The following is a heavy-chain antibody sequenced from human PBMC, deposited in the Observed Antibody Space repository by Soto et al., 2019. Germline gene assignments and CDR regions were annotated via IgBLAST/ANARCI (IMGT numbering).Heavy chain of an antibody. Sequence: KGLEWVSVIYSGGSTFYADSVRGRFTISRDNSKNTVNLQMNSLRAEDMAVYFYGYGDHRDLHSFPTRRSSDL. CDR2: IYSGGST. D-gene: IGHD4-17*01. V-gene: IGHV3-66*01. J-gene: IGHJ2*01. CDR3: GYGDHRDLHSFPTRRSSDL.